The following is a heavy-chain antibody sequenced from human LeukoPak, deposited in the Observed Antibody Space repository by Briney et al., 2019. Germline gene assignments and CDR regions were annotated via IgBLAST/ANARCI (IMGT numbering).Heavy chain of an antibody. J-gene: IGHJ4*02. CDR2: INQDATTK. V-gene: IGHV3-7*01. Sequence: GGSLRLSCVASGFTFRSTWMAWVRQAPGKGLEWVANINQDATTKHYVDSVKDRFTISRDNAKNSLYLQMNSLTVDDTAVYYCARDQTGSLDYWGQGTLVIVSS. D-gene: IGHD1-26*01. CDR1: GFTFRSTW. CDR3: ARDQTGSLDY.